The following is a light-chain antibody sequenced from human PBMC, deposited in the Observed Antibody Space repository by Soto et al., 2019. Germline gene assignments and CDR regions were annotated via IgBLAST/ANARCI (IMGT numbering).Light chain of an antibody. CDR1: QYVSMY. J-gene: IGKJ1*01. CDR2: AAS. CDR3: HQSNNSPQT. Sequence: DIQMTQSPSSLSASVGDRATISCRASQYVSMYLNWYQQKPGQAPRLLIFAASTMDSGIPARFSGSGSGTDFTLTISSLQPEDFATYYCHQSNNSPQTFGQGTKLEI. V-gene: IGKV1-39*01.